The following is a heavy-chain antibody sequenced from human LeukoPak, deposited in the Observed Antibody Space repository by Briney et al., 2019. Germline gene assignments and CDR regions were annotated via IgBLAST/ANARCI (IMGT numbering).Heavy chain of an antibody. CDR2: ISGSGCSK. CDR1: GFTFSSYA. D-gene: IGHD3-9*01. V-gene: IGHV3-23*01. J-gene: IGHJ4*02. CDR3: ANLPSSKPRDFDWLLSY. Sequence: GGSLSLSCAASGFTFSSYAMRGVRQAPGRGLEGVSAISGSGCSKYYADSVRGRFTMYRDNSKNTLYLQMNSLRAEDTAVYYCANLPSSKPRDFDWLLSYWGEGTLVTVSS.